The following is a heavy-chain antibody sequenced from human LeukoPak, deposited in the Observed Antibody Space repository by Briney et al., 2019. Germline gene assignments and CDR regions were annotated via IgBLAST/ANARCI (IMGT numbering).Heavy chain of an antibody. CDR2: IYYSGST. CDR3: ARVGIMITFGGVIGSPDFDY. CDR1: GGSISSSSYY. D-gene: IGHD3-16*02. Sequence: SETLSLTCTVSGGSISSSSYYWGWIRQPPGKGLEWIGSIYYSGSTYYNPSLKSRVTISVDTSKNQFSLKLSSVTAADTAVYYCARVGIMITFGGVIGSPDFDYWGQGTLVTVSS. V-gene: IGHV4-39*07. J-gene: IGHJ4*02.